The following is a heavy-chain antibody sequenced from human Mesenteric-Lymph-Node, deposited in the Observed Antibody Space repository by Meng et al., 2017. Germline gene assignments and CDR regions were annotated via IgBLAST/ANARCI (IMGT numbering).Heavy chain of an antibody. V-gene: IGHV4-59*12. CDR3: ARDKVTAPGT. Sequence: SETLSLTCTISGGSFSTYYWTWIRQPPGKGLEWIGYIYYSGSTYYNPSLKSRVTISVDTSKNQFSLRLSSVTAADTALYYCARDKVTAPGTWGQGRLVTVSS. CDR2: IYYSGST. J-gene: IGHJ4*02. D-gene: IGHD6-13*01. CDR1: GGSFSTYY.